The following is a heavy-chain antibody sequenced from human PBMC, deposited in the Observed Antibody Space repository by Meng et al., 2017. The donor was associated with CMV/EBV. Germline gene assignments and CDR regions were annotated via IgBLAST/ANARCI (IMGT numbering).Heavy chain of an antibody. D-gene: IGHD3-22*01. CDR3: ARLSGSGTTSTGYHYAFDS. CDR2: IYYSGTS. Sequence: GPALVKHSQPLFLTCSGSGGSISSGDYYWSWIRQPAGKGQAWIGYIYYSGTSYHTPSLESRVTISVDTSKNQFSLNLRSVTAADTAVYYCARLSGSGTTSTGYHYAFDSWGQGTLVTVSS. V-gene: IGHV4-30-4*08. J-gene: IGHJ4*02. CDR1: GGSISSGDYY.